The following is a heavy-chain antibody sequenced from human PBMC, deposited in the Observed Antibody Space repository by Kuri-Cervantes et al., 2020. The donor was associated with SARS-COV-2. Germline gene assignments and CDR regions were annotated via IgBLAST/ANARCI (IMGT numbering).Heavy chain of an antibody. Sequence: LSLTCAASGFTFSSYSMNWVRQAPGKGLEWVSSISSSSSYIYYADSVKGRFTISRDNSKDTLYLQMNSLRAEDTAVYYCAKETTGYYYYMDVWGKGTTVTVSS. V-gene: IGHV3-21*04. CDR2: ISSSSSYI. CDR1: GFTFSSYS. D-gene: IGHD4-17*01. CDR3: AKETTGYYYYMDV. J-gene: IGHJ6*03.